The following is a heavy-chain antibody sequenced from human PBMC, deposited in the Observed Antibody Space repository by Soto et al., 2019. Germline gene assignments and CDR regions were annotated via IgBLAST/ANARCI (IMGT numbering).Heavy chain of an antibody. J-gene: IGHJ6*02. Sequence: QVQLVQSGAEVKKPGASVKVSCKASGYTFTRSGISWVRQAPGQGLEWMGWISTYNGDTNYAQTFQGRVTMTTDTSTSRVYMKLRSLRSDDTAVYYCAREGVAPYYYYGMDVWGQGTPVTVSS. CDR2: ISTYNGDT. CDR1: GYTFTRSG. CDR3: AREGVAPYYYYGMDV. D-gene: IGHD5-12*01. V-gene: IGHV1-18*01.